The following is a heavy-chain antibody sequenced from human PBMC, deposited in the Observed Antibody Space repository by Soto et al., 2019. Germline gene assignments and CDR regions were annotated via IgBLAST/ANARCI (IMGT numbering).Heavy chain of an antibody. D-gene: IGHD3-9*01. V-gene: IGHV3-30*18. Sequence: GGSLRLSCAASGFTFSSYGMHWVRQAPGKGLEWVAVISYDGSNKYYADSVKGRFTISRDNSKNTLYLQMNSLRAEDTAVYYCAKALLRYFDWLPPFDYWGQGTLVTVSS. J-gene: IGHJ4*02. CDR1: GFTFSSYG. CDR3: AKALLRYFDWLPPFDY. CDR2: ISYDGSNK.